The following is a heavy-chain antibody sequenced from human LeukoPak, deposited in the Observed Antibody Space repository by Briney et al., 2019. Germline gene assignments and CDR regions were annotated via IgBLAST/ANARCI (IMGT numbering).Heavy chain of an antibody. CDR2: IKQDGSEK. V-gene: IGHV3-7*04. CDR3: ARGSIVAAGISAFDI. CDR1: GFTFSSYW. D-gene: IGHD6-13*01. J-gene: IGHJ3*02. Sequence: GGSLRLSCAASGFTFSSYWMSWVRQAPGKGLEWVANIKQDGSEKYYVDSVKGRFTISRDNAKNSLYLQMNSLRAEDTAVYYCARGSIVAAGISAFDIWGQGTMVTVSS.